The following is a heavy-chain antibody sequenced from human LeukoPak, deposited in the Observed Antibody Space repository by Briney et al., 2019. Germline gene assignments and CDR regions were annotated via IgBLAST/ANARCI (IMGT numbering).Heavy chain of an antibody. D-gene: IGHD6-13*01. CDR2: INHSGRT. CDR3: ARGGIAAAGTVRWRNWFDP. V-gene: IGHV4-34*01. CDR1: GGSFSGYY. Sequence: SETLSLTCAVYGGSFSGYYWSWVRQPPGKGREWIGEINHSGRTNYNPSLKSRVTISVHTSKHQFSLKLSSVTAADTAVYYCARGGIAAAGTVRWRNWFDPWGQGTLVTVSS. J-gene: IGHJ5*02.